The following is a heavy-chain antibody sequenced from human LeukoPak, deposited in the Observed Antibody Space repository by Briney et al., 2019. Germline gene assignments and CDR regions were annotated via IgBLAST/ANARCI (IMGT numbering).Heavy chain of an antibody. CDR2: ISGSGGST. Sequence: GGSLRLSCAASGFTFSSYWMHWVRQAPGKGLEWVSAISGSGGSTYYADSVKGRFTISRDNSKNTLYLQMNSLRAEDTAVYYCAKGQLVRGEFDYWGQGTLVTVSS. J-gene: IGHJ4*02. CDR3: AKGQLVRGEFDY. D-gene: IGHD6-6*01. V-gene: IGHV3-23*01. CDR1: GFTFSSYW.